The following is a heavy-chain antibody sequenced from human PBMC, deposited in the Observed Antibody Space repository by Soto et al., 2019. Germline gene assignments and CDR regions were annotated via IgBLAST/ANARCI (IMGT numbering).Heavy chain of an antibody. Sequence: SVKVSCKASGYTFTSYAMHWVRQAPGQRLEWMGWINAGNGNTKYSQKFQGRVTITRDTSASTAYMELSSLRSEDTAVYYCARDRDYYDSSGYYSDFDYWGQGTLVTVSS. CDR2: INAGNGNT. J-gene: IGHJ4*02. V-gene: IGHV1-3*01. CDR1: GYTFTSYA. CDR3: ARDRDYYDSSGYYSDFDY. D-gene: IGHD3-22*01.